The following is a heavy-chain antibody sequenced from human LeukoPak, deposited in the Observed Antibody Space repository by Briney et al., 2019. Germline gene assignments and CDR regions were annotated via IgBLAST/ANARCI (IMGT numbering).Heavy chain of an antibody. CDR2: ISYDGSNK. Sequence: GGSLRLSCAASGFTFSSYAMHWVRQAPGKGLEWVAVISYDGSNKYYADSVKGRFTISRDNSKNTLYLQMNSLRAEDTAVYYCARESSGWYLYYYMDVWGKGTTVTISS. CDR1: GFTFSSYA. J-gene: IGHJ6*03. CDR3: ARESSGWYLYYYMDV. D-gene: IGHD6-19*01. V-gene: IGHV3-30*04.